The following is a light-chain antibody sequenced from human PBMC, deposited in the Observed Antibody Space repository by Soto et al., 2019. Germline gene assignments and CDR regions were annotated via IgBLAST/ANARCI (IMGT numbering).Light chain of an antibody. CDR2: GAS. Sequence: EIVLTQSPGTLPLSPGERATLSCRASQSVSGSCLACYQQKPGQAPRLLTYGASSRATGIPDRFSGSGSGTDFTLTISRLEPEDFAVYYCQQYGSSPFTFGPGTKVDIK. J-gene: IGKJ3*01. CDR1: QSVSGSC. CDR3: QQYGSSPFT. V-gene: IGKV3-20*01.